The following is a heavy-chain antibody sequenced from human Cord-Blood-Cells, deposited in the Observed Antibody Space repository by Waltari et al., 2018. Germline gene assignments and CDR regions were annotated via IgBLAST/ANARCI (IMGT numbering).Heavy chain of an antibody. CDR2: INHSGST. J-gene: IGHJ3*02. Sequence: QVQLQQWGAGLLKPSETLSLTCAVYGGSFSGYYWSWIRQPPGKGLEWLGEINHSGSTNYNPSLKSRVTISVDTSKNQFSLKLSSVTAADTAVYYCARLTGVLDAFDIWGQGTMVTVSS. CDR1: GGSFSGYY. D-gene: IGHD7-27*01. V-gene: IGHV4-34*01. CDR3: ARLTGVLDAFDI.